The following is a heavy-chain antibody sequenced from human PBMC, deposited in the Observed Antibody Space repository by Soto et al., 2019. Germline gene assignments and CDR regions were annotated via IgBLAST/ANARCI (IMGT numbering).Heavy chain of an antibody. J-gene: IGHJ6*02. CDR2: IVVGTGST. Sequence: GASVKVSCKASGFDFGSFGIQFLRQTRGQGLEWIGWIVVGTGSTNYARNFQGRVAISRDMSATTAYMDLYNLKSDDTAAYFCSVDHPHMAIGWPAWGQGTTVTVSS. CDR3: SVDHPHMAIGWPA. D-gene: IGHD2-21*01. CDR1: GFDFGSFG. V-gene: IGHV1-58*02.